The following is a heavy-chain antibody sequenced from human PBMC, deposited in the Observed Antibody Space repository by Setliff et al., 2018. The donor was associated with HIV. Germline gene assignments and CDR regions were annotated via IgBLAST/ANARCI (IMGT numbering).Heavy chain of an antibody. CDR1: GGSISSYY. J-gene: IGHJ4*02. CDR3: ARDTSGGY. V-gene: IGHV4-4*07. Sequence: PSETLSLTCTVSGGSISSYYWSWIRQPPGKGLEWIGHIYTSGSTNYNPSLKSRVTMSVGTSKNQFSLKLTSVTAADTAVYYCARDTSGGYWGQGTLVTVSS. CDR2: IYTSGST. D-gene: IGHD3-10*01.